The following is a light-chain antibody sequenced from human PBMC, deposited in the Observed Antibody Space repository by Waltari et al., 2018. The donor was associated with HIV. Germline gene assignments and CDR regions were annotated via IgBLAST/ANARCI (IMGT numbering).Light chain of an antibody. CDR2: GAS. V-gene: IGKV3-15*01. Sequence: EIVMTQYPASLSVSPGERATLSCRASQNVITNLALYQQKPGQVSRLLIYGASTRATGITARFSGSGSGTEFTLTISSLQSEDFAVYFCQQYNNWPLTFGGGTKVEI. CDR3: QQYNNWPLT. CDR1: QNVITN. J-gene: IGKJ4*01.